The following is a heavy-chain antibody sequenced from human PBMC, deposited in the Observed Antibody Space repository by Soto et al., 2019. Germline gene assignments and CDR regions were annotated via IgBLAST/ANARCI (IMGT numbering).Heavy chain of an antibody. CDR2: ISGSGDST. CDR1: GFTFSSYA. CDR3: AKDRDGAAAGPTKFYGMDV. V-gene: IGHV3-23*01. J-gene: IGHJ6*02. D-gene: IGHD6-13*01. Sequence: EVQLLESGGGLVQPGGSLRLSCAASGFTFSSYAMSWVRQAPGQGLEWVSVISGSGDSTYYADSVRGRFTISRDNSKNTLYLPMNSLRAEDTAVYYCAKDRDGAAAGPTKFYGMDVWGQGTTVTVSS.